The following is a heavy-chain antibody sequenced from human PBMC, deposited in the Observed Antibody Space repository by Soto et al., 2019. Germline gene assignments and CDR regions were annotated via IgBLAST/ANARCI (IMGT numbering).Heavy chain of an antibody. Sequence: SETLSLTCTVSGGSISSGDYYWIWIREPPGKGLEWIGYIYYSGSTYYNPSLKSRVTISVDTSKNQFSLKLSSVTAADTAVYYCARASITMVRGVIGGFDYWGQGTLVTVSS. CDR3: ARASITMVRGVIGGFDY. CDR1: GGSISSGDYY. D-gene: IGHD3-10*01. V-gene: IGHV4-30-4*01. CDR2: IYYSGST. J-gene: IGHJ4*02.